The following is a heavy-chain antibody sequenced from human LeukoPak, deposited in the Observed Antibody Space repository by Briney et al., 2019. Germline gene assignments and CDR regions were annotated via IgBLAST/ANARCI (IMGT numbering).Heavy chain of an antibody. J-gene: IGHJ4*02. Sequence: GGSLRLSCAASGFTFANYAMSWVRQAPGKGLEWVSAITPAGTTFYADIVKGRFSVSRDDSKNTLSLQMNSLRAENTAVYYCVKESPYPEGSTARIYYFDNWGRGTLVTVSS. CDR3: VKESPYPEGSTARIYYFDN. D-gene: IGHD2-2*01. CDR1: GFTFANYA. CDR2: ITPAGTT. V-gene: IGHV3-23*01.